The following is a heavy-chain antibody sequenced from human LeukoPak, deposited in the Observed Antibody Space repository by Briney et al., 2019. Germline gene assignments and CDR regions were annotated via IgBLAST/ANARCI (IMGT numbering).Heavy chain of an antibody. CDR2: IIPIFGTA. D-gene: IGHD2-21*01. V-gene: IGHV1-69*13. Sequence: ASVKVSCKASGGTFSSYAISWVRQAPGQGLEWMGGIIPIFGTANYAQKFQGRVTITADESTSTAYMELSSLRSEDTAVYYCATHEEAYCGGDCYSESAEYFQHWGQGTLVTVSS. J-gene: IGHJ1*01. CDR1: GGTFSSYA. CDR3: ATHEEAYCGGDCYSESAEYFQH.